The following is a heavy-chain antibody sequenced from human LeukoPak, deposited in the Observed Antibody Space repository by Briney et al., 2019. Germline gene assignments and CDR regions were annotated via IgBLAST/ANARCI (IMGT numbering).Heavy chain of an antibody. V-gene: IGHV3-23*01. Sequence: GGSLRLSCAASEFTFSSYGMSWVRQAPGKGLEWVSSISGSGGSTQYADSVQGRFAISRDNSKNTLYLQMNSLRAEDTAVYFCARDPNGDYIGTFDMWGRGTMVSVSS. J-gene: IGHJ3*02. CDR1: EFTFSSYG. D-gene: IGHD4-17*01. CDR3: ARDPNGDYIGTFDM. CDR2: ISGSGGST.